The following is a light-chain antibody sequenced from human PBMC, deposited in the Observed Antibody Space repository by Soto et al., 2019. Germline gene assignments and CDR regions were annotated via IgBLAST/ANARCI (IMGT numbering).Light chain of an antibody. CDR3: QKYNNWPRT. J-gene: IGKJ1*01. V-gene: IGKV3-15*01. Sequence: ETVMTQSPVTLSVSPGERATLSCRASQSVSSNLAWYQQKPGQAPRLLIYGASTRATGIPASFSGSGSGTEFTLTISSLQSEDFAVYYCQKYNNWPRTFGQGTKVEIK. CDR1: QSVSSN. CDR2: GAS.